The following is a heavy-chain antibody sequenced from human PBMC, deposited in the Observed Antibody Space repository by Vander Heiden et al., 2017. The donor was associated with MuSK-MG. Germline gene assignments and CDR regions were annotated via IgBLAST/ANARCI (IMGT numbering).Heavy chain of an antibody. CDR3: ARSGGCDC. Sequence: EVQLVESGGGLVQPGGSLRLSCAASGFAFRNFWMTWVRHVPGKGLEWVANIKEDGSEKHYVDSVMGRFTISRDNAKNSLYLHLNSLRAEDTAMYYCARSGGCDCWGQGTLVTGSS. V-gene: IGHV3-7*01. D-gene: IGHD3-10*01. CDR2: IKEDGSEK. J-gene: IGHJ4*02. CDR1: GFAFRNFW.